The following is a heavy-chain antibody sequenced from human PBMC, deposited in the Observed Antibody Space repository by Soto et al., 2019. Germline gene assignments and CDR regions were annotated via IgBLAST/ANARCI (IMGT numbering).Heavy chain of an antibody. J-gene: IGHJ5*02. D-gene: IGHD3-22*01. V-gene: IGHV1-69*13. CDR2: IIPIFGTA. CDR1: GGTFSSYA. Sequence: ASVKVSCKASGGTFSSYAISWVRQAPGQGLEWMGGIIPIFGTANYAQKFQGRVTITADESTSTAYKELSSLRTEDTAVYYCARADYYDSSGYYYVQTWFDPWGQGTLVTVSS. CDR3: ARADYYDSSGYYYVQTWFDP.